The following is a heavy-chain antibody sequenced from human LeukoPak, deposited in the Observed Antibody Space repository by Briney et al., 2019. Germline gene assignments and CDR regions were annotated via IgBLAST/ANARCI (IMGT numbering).Heavy chain of an antibody. D-gene: IGHD2-15*01. V-gene: IGHV4-34*01. CDR3: ARDEAATSY. J-gene: IGHJ4*02. CDR1: GGSFSGYY. CDR2: INHSGST. Sequence: SETLSLTCAVYGGSFSGYYWSWIRQPPGKGLEWIGEINHSGSTNYNPSLKSRVTMSVDTSKNQFSLKLSSVTAADTAVYYCARDEAATSYWGQGTLVTVSS.